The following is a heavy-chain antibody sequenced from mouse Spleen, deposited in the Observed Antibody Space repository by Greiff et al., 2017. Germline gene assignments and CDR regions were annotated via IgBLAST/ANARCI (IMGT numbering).Heavy chain of an antibody. J-gene: IGHJ2*01. D-gene: IGHD1-1*01. Sequence: EVQLQESGPELVKPGDSVKISCKASGYSFTGYFMNWVMQSHGKSLEWIGRINPYNGDTFYNQKFKGKATLTVDKSSSTAHMELRSLTSEDSAVYYCARNYYCEGSCAYFDYWGQGTTLTVSS. CDR1: GYSFTGYF. V-gene: IGHV1-20*01. CDR3: ARNYYCEGSCAYFDY. CDR2: INPYNGDT.